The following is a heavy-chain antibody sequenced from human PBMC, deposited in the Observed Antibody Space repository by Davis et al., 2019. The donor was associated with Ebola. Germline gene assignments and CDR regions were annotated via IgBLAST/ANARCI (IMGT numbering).Heavy chain of an antibody. CDR2: ISYDGSNK. Sequence: GESLKISCAASGFTFSSYGMHWVRQAPGKGLEWVAVISYDGSNKYYADSVKGRFTISRDNSKNTLYLQMNSLRAEDTAVYYCTKDLRNWGQGTLVTVSS. CDR3: TKDLRN. V-gene: IGHV3-30*18. CDR1: GFTFSSYG. J-gene: IGHJ4*02.